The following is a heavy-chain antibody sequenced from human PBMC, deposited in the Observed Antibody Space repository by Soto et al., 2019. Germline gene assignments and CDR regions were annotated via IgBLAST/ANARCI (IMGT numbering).Heavy chain of an antibody. CDR2: IRSKAYGGKT. V-gene: IGHV3-49*03. J-gene: IGHJ6*03. CDR3: TRDRSYDFWSGYYNYYYYYMDV. D-gene: IGHD3-3*01. Sequence: GGSLRLSCTASGFTFGDYAMSWFRQAPGKGLEWVGFIRSKAYGGKTEYAACVKGRFTISRDDSKSMSILQMNSLKTGETAVYYCTRDRSYDFWSGYYNYYYYYMDVWGKGTTVTVSS. CDR1: GFTFGDYA.